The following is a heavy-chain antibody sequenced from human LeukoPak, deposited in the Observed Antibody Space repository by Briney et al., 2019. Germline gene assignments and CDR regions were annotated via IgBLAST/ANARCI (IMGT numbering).Heavy chain of an antibody. Sequence: ASVKVSCKASGYTFTDYYIHCVRQAPGQGLEWMGRINPNSGGTSYALKFQDRVTMTRDTSTSTVYMELSRLRSDDTAVYYCARDDCSGGSCLYYFDYWGRGALITVSS. V-gene: IGHV1-2*06. CDR1: GYTFTDYY. D-gene: IGHD2-15*01. J-gene: IGHJ4*02. CDR3: ARDDCSGGSCLYYFDY. CDR2: INPNSGGT.